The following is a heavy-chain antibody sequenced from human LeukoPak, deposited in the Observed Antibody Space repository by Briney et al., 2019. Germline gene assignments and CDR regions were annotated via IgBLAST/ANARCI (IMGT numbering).Heavy chain of an antibody. V-gene: IGHV3-30-3*01. J-gene: IGHJ4*02. Sequence: GRSLRLSCAASGFTFSSYAMHWVRQAPGKGLEWVAVISYDGSNKYYADSVKGRFTISRDNSKNTLYLQMNSLRAEDTAVYYCASGDIVVVVAATARGGCGYWGQGTLVTVSS. CDR1: GFTFSSYA. D-gene: IGHD2-15*01. CDR3: ASGDIVVVVAATARGGCGY. CDR2: ISYDGSNK.